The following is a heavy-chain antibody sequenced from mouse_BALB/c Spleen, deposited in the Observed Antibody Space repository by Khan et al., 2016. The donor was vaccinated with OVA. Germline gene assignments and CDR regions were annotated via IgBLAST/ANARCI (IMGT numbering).Heavy chain of an antibody. CDR3: AREEALYYFDY. D-gene: IGHD3-2*02. CDR1: GYIFTSYW. V-gene: IGHV1-76*01. Sequence: LEESGAELVRPGASVKLSCKTSGYIFTSYWIHWVKQRSGQGLEWFARIYPGTDNTYYNEKLKDKVTLTAEQSSRTVYMQLRSLKSEDSAVYFCAREEALYYFDYWGQGTTLTGSS. CDR2: IYPGTDNT. J-gene: IGHJ2*01.